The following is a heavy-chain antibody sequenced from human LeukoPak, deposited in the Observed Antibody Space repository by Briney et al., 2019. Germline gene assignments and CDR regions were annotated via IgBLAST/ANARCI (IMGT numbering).Heavy chain of an antibody. CDR3: VKGACSSGCSGNH. V-gene: IGHV3-23*01. D-gene: IGHD6-19*01. J-gene: IGHJ5*02. CDR2: ITDSYNT. Sequence: GGSLRLSCAASGIAFSDSAMYWVRQAPGKGLECVSVITDSYNTYYGDSVKGRFTVSRDNSRKTLFLQMNGLRVDDTALYYCVKGACSSGCSGNHWGQGTRVIVSS. CDR1: GIAFSDSA.